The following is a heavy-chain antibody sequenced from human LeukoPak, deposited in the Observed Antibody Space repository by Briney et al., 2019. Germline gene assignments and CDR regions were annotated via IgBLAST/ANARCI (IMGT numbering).Heavy chain of an antibody. V-gene: IGHV1-46*01. Sequence: GASVKVSCKASGYTFTSYYMHWVRQAPGQGLEWMGIINPSGGSTSYAQKFQGRVTMTRDMSTSTVYMELSSLRSEDTAVYYCARGGNIAARRYYYYMDVWGKGTTVTVSS. CDR2: INPSGGST. D-gene: IGHD6-6*01. CDR3: ARGGNIAARRYYYYMDV. J-gene: IGHJ6*03. CDR1: GYTFTSYY.